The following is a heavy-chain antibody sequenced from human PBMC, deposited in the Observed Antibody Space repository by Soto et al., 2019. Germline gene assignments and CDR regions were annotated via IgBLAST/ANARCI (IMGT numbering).Heavy chain of an antibody. CDR3: AKDPNGDYVGAFDI. Sequence: EVQLLESGGGLVQPGGSLRLSCAASGFTFTSYAMSWVRQAPAKALEWVSSISGSGGSTYYADSVKGRISISRDDSKNTLSLQMNNLRAEDTAVYYCAKDPNGDYVGAFDIWGQGTMVTVSS. J-gene: IGHJ3*02. D-gene: IGHD4-17*01. CDR1: GFTFTSYA. CDR2: ISGSGGST. V-gene: IGHV3-23*01.